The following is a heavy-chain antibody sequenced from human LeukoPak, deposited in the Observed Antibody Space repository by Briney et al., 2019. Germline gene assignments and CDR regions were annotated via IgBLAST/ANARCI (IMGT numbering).Heavy chain of an antibody. CDR2: INPNSGGT. V-gene: IGHV1-2*02. J-gene: IGHJ4*02. CDR3: AREDGVYCSGGSCPRDFDY. D-gene: IGHD2-15*01. CDR1: GYTFTGYY. Sequence: ASVKVSCKASGYTFTGYYMHWVRQAPGQGLEWMGWINPNSGGTNYAQKFQGRVTMTRDTSISTAYMELSRLRSDDTAVYYCAREDGVYCSGGSCPRDFDYWGQGTLVTVSS.